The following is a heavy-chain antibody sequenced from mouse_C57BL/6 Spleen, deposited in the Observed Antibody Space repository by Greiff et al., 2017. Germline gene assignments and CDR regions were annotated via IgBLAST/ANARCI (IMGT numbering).Heavy chain of an antibody. J-gene: IGHJ1*03. D-gene: IGHD1-1*01. Sequence: VQLQQSGPELVKPGASVKIPCKASGYTFTDYNMDWVKQSHGKSLEWIGDINPNNGGTIYNQKFKGKATLTVDKSSSTAYMELLSLTSEDTAVYYCARPRGSSYWYFDVWGTGTTVTVSS. CDR1: GYTFTDYN. V-gene: IGHV1-18*01. CDR3: ARPRGSSYWYFDV. CDR2: INPNNGGT.